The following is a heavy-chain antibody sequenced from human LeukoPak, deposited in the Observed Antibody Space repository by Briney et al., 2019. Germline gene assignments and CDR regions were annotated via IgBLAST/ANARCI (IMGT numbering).Heavy chain of an antibody. CDR1: GFTFSSYS. J-gene: IGHJ4*02. Sequence: PGGSLRLSCAASGFTFSSYSMNWVRQAPGKGLEWVSSISSSSSYIYYADSVKGRFTISRDNAKNSLYLQMNSLRAEDTAVYYCARGDRYYDSSGYLFDYWGQGTLVTVSS. CDR3: ARGDRYYDSSGYLFDY. D-gene: IGHD3-22*01. V-gene: IGHV3-21*04. CDR2: ISSSSSYI.